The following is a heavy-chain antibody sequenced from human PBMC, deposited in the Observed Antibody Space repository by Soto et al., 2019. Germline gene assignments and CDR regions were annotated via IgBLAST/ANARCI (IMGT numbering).Heavy chain of an antibody. CDR3: ARRRKGYYYYMDV. V-gene: IGHV3-30*03. Sequence: GGSLRLSCAASGFTFSSYGMHWVRQAPGKGLEWVAVISYDGSNKYYADSVKGRFTISRDNSKNTLYLQMHSLGAEDTAVYYCARRRKGYYYYMDVWGKGTTVTVSS. CDR1: GFTFSSYG. CDR2: ISYDGSNK. J-gene: IGHJ6*03.